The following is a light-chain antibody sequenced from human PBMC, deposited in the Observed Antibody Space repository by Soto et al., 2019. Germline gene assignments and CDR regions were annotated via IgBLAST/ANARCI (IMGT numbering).Light chain of an antibody. Sequence: DIQMTQSPSTLSASVGDRVTITCRASQTISNWWAWYQQKPGKAPKLLIYDASSLEGGVTSRFSGSGSGTEFTLTPSSLQPDDFATYYCQQYYSYWTFGQGTKVEI. CDR1: QTISNW. J-gene: IGKJ1*01. CDR2: DAS. CDR3: QQYYSYWT. V-gene: IGKV1-5*01.